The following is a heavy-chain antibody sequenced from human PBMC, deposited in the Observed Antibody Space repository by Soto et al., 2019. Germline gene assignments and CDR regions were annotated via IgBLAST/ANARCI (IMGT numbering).Heavy chain of an antibody. D-gene: IGHD2-15*01. Sequence: QMQMQESGPRLVKPSETLSLTCTVSGASITDSYWSWIRQPPEKGLEWIGYIYFSGVATYNPSLKNRATMSRETSKNEFSLKLTSVTAADTAIYYCARGDSDLAVSEAAYWGQGTVVTVSS. CDR3: ARGDSDLAVSEAAY. CDR2: IYFSGVA. J-gene: IGHJ1*01. CDR1: GASITDSY. V-gene: IGHV4-59*01.